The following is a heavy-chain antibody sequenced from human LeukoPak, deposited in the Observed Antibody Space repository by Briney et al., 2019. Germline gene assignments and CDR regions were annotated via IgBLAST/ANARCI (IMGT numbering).Heavy chain of an antibody. CDR1: GGSISSGDYY. D-gene: IGHD1-1*01. V-gene: IGHV4-30-4*08. Sequence: SETLSLTCTVSGGSISSGDYYWSWIRQPPGKGLEWIGYIYYSGSTYYNPSLRGRVTISVATSKNQSSLKLSSVTAADTAVYYCARDLWVHYYYYYMDVWGKGTTVTVSS. CDR3: ARDLWVHYYYYYMDV. CDR2: IYYSGST. J-gene: IGHJ6*03.